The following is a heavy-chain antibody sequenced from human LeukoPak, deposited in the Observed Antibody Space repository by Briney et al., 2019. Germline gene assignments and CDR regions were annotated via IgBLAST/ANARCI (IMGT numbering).Heavy chain of an antibody. CDR3: ARAQYYYDSSGYYYFDY. V-gene: IGHV1-18*01. CDR2: ISAYNGNT. CDR1: GCTFTSYG. D-gene: IGHD3-22*01. Sequence: ASVKVSCKASGCTFTSYGISWVRQAPGQGLEWMGWISAYNGNTNYAQKLQGRVTMTTDTSTSTAYMELRSLRSDDTAVYYCARAQYYYDSSGYYYFDYWGQGTLVTVSS. J-gene: IGHJ4*02.